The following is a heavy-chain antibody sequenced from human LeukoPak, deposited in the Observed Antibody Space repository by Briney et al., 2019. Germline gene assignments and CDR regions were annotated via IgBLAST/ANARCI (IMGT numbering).Heavy chain of an antibody. V-gene: IGHV3-21*01. Sequence: PGGSLRLSCVASGFTFHNYEMNWVRQAPGKGLEWVSSISSSSSYIYYADSVKGRFTISRDNAKNSLYLQMNSLRAEDTAVYYCARDAGIFGVVKLSYYFDYWGQGTLVTVSS. D-gene: IGHD3-3*01. CDR2: ISSSSSYI. CDR3: ARDAGIFGVVKLSYYFDY. J-gene: IGHJ4*02. CDR1: GFTFHNYE.